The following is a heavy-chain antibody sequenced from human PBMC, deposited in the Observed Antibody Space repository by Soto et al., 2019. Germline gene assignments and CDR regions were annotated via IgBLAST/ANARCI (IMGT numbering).Heavy chain of an antibody. CDR3: ARHSPDGAGYSSSSDSYYYYYMDV. CDR2: IYPGDSDT. D-gene: IGHD6-6*01. J-gene: IGHJ6*03. CDR1: GYSFTSYW. V-gene: IGHV5-51*01. Sequence: GESLKISCKGSGYSFTSYWIGWVRQMPGKGLEWMGIIYPGDSDTRYSPSFQGQVTISADKSISTAYLQWSSLKASDTAMYYCARHSPDGAGYSSSSDSYYYYYMDVWGKGTTVTVSS.